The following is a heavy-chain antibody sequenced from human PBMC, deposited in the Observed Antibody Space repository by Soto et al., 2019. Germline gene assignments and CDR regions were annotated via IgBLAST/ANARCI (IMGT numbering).Heavy chain of an antibody. V-gene: IGHV4-59*08. CDR1: GVSISDYY. CDR3: ARHLGTTMVATFDY. Sequence: QVQLQESGPGLVKPSETLSLTCTVSGVSISDYYWSWIRQPPGKGLEWIGYIYYSGSTNYNPSLTSRVTISIDTSKTQLSLKLSSVTAADTAVYYCARHLGTTMVATFDYWGQGTLVTVSS. J-gene: IGHJ4*02. D-gene: IGHD5-18*01. CDR2: IYYSGST.